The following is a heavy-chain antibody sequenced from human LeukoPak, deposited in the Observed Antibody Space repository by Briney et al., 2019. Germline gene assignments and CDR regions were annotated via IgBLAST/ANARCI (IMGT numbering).Heavy chain of an antibody. V-gene: IGHV1-8*01. CDR2: MNPNSGST. D-gene: IGHD6-19*01. CDR1: GYTFTSYD. CDR3: ARVGSAVPGTDFDY. J-gene: IGHJ4*02. Sequence: ASVKVSCKASGYTFTSYDINWVRQATGQGLEWMGWMNPNSGSTGYAQKFQGRLTMTRNTSISTAYMELSSLTSEDTAVYYCARVGSAVPGTDFDYWGQGTLVTVSS.